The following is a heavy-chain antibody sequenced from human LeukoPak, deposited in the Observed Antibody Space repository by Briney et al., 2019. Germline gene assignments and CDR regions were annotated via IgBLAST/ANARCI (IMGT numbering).Heavy chain of an antibody. Sequence: SETLSLTCNVSGGSISFYYWSWIRQPPGKGLEWIGYIYYSGSTNYNSSLKSRVTISVDASKNQFSLKLSSVTAADTAVYYCARYYDGNGFWDYWGQGTLVTVSS. CDR2: IYYSGST. D-gene: IGHD3-22*01. J-gene: IGHJ4*02. CDR3: ARYYDGNGFWDY. V-gene: IGHV4-59*01. CDR1: GGSISFYY.